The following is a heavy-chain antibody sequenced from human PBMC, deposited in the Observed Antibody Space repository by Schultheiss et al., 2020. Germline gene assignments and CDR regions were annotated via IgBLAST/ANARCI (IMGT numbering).Heavy chain of an antibody. D-gene: IGHD3-16*02. CDR3: ARDREDYDYIWGSYRHYFDY. CDR2: ISYDGSNK. CDR1: GFTFSSYA. J-gene: IGHJ4*02. Sequence: SLRLSCAASGFTFSSYAMHWVRQAPGKGLEWVAVISYDGSNKYYADSVKGRFTISRDNSKNTLYLQMNSLRAEDTAVYYCARDREDYDYIWGSYRHYFDYWGQGTLVTVSS. V-gene: IGHV3-30*01.